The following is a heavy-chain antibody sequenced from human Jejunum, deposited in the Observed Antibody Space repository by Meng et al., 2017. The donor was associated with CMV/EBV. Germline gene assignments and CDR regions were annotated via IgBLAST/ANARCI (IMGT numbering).Heavy chain of an antibody. Sequence: SCAASGFTFSSHAMHWVRQAPGKGLEWVGLVSHDGSYVDYVDSVKGRFSISRDNSKNTLYLQMNSLRLEDTAVFYCVGEVGVRAFDKWGQGTLVTVSS. J-gene: IGHJ4*02. CDR1: GFTFSSHA. D-gene: IGHD1-26*01. CDR2: VSHDGSYV. CDR3: VGEVGVRAFDK. V-gene: IGHV3-30*03.